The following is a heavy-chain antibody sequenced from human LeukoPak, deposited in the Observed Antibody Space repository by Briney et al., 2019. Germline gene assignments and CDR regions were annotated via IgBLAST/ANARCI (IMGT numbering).Heavy chain of an antibody. D-gene: IGHD5-24*01. CDR2: IWYDGSNK. Sequence: GRSLRLSCAASGFTFSSYGMHWVRQAPGKGLEWVAVIWYDGSNKYYADSVKGRFTISRDSSKNTLYLQMNSLRAEDTAVYYCAKEAYIEMATITPDYWGQGTLVTVSS. CDR3: AKEAYIEMATITPDY. J-gene: IGHJ4*02. V-gene: IGHV3-33*06. CDR1: GFTFSSYG.